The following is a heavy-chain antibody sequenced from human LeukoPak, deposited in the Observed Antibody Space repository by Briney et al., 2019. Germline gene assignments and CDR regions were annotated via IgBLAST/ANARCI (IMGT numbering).Heavy chain of an antibody. CDR3: ARDRYSSSWYVPRGYGMDV. J-gene: IGHJ6*02. Sequence: GRSLRLSCAASGFTFSSYAMHWVRQAPGKGLEWVAVISYDGSNKYYADSVKGRFTISRDNSKNTLYLQMNSLRAEDTAVYYCARDRYSSSWYVPRGYGMDVWGQGTTVTVSS. CDR1: GFTFSSYA. CDR2: ISYDGSNK. V-gene: IGHV3-30-3*01. D-gene: IGHD6-13*01.